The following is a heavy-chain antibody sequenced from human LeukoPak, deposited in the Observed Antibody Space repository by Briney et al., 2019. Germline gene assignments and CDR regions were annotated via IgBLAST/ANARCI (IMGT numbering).Heavy chain of an antibody. CDR3: ARVIAVAGTSGRAHYFDY. CDR1: GDSVSSNSAA. V-gene: IGHV6-1*01. CDR2: TYYRSKWYN. Sequence: SQTLSLTCAISGDSVSSNSAAWNWIRQSPSRGLEWLGRTYYRSKWYNDYAVSVKGRITINPDTSKNQFSLQLNSVTPEDTAVYYCARVIAVAGTSGRAHYFDYWGQGTLVTVSS. J-gene: IGHJ4*02. D-gene: IGHD6-19*01.